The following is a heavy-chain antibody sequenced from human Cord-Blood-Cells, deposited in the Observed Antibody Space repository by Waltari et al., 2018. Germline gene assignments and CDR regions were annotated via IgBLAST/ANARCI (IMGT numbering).Heavy chain of an antibody. J-gene: IGHJ3*02. CDR3: ARDYYGSGSDAFDI. D-gene: IGHD3-10*01. Sequence: VQLQESGPGLVKPSDTLSPTCTVSGYSMCRGYYWGCIRQPPGKGLEWIGSIYHSGSTYYNPSLKSRVTISVDTSKNQFSLKLSSVTAADTAVYYCARDYYGSGSDAFDIWGQGTMVTVSS. V-gene: IGHV4-38-2*02. CDR2: IYHSGST. CDR1: GYSMCRGYY.